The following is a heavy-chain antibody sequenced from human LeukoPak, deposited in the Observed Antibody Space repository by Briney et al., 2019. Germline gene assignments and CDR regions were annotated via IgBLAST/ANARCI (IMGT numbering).Heavy chain of an antibody. J-gene: IGHJ4*02. CDR1: GFTFNKCA. CDR3: AKDKEGDFGDHCDT. Sequence: GGSLRLSCDVSGFTFNKCAMSWVRQAPGKGLEWVSVISGSGDSTYYADSVKGRFTISRDNSKNTLYLQMNSLRADDTAVYYCAKDKEGDFGDHCDTWGQRTLVTVSS. V-gene: IGHV3-23*01. D-gene: IGHD4-17*01. CDR2: ISGSGDST.